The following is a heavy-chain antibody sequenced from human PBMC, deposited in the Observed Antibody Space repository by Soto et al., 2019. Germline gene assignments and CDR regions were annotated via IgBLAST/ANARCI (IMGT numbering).Heavy chain of an antibody. CDR1: GGSISGSY. J-gene: IGHJ4*02. D-gene: IGHD6-19*01. Sequence: SETLSLTCSVSGGSISGSYWSWIRQSPGKGLEWLGYVYYTGSTNYSPSLRSRVSISVDTSKNEFSLGLSSVTAADTAVYSCARSVAVPGAHIDYWGQGTQVTVSS. CDR3: ARSVAVPGAHIDY. V-gene: IGHV4-59*01. CDR2: VYYTGST.